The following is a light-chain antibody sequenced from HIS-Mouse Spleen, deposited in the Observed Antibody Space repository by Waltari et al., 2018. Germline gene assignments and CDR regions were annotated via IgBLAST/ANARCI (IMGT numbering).Light chain of an antibody. CDR2: DVS. J-gene: IGLJ1*01. V-gene: IGLV2-11*01. Sequence: QSALTQPRSVSGSPGQSVTISCTGTSSDVGGYNYVSWYQQHPGKAPKLMIYDVSKRPSGVPGRFSGPKAGNTASLTSAGLQAEDEAEYYGCAYAGSYTGVFGTGTKVTVL. CDR3: CAYAGSYTGV. CDR1: SSDVGGYNY.